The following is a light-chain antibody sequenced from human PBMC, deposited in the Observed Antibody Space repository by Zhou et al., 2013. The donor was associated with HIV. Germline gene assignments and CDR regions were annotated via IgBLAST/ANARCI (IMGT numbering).Light chain of an antibody. Sequence: IQMTQSPSSLSASVGDRVTITCRASQNIGSYLNWYQQKPGKAPKLLISGVSNLQNGVPSRFSGSASGTEFTLTIDSLQPEDLAAYFCQQSYSTPHSFGQGTEVGDQ. CDR3: QQSYSTPHS. CDR2: GVS. CDR1: QNIGSY. J-gene: IGKJ2*03. V-gene: IGKV1-39*01.